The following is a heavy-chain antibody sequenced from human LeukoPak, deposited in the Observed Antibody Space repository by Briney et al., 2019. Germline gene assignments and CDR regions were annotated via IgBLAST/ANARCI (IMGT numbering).Heavy chain of an antibody. J-gene: IGHJ4*02. CDR3: ARDRDGYNDLDY. D-gene: IGHD5-24*01. Sequence: ASVKVSCKASGYTXTRYYMHGVRQAPGQGLEWMGIINPNGGSTSYAQKFQGRVTMTRDTSTSTVYMELSSLRSEDTAVYYCARDRDGYNDLDYWGQGTLVTVSS. CDR1: GYTXTRYY. V-gene: IGHV1-46*01. CDR2: INPNGGST.